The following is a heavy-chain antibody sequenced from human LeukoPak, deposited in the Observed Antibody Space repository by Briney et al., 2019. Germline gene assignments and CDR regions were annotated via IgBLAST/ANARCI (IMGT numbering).Heavy chain of an antibody. D-gene: IGHD5-24*01. CDR3: ARQGDQLLYYFYYVDV. J-gene: IGHJ6*03. V-gene: IGHV1-69*13. Sequence: SVKVSCKASGGNFRNFAISWVRQAPGEGLEWMGGISPIFNRPHYAPKFQGRVTITADESTSTAYMELSGVRSDDTAVYFCARQGDQLLYYFYYVDVWGNGTTVTVSS. CDR2: ISPIFNRP. CDR1: GGNFRNFA.